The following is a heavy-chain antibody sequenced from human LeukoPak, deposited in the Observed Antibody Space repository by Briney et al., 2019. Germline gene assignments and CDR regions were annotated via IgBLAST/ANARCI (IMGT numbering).Heavy chain of an antibody. CDR3: ARVLQTGVDWFDP. V-gene: IGHV1-46*01. J-gene: IGHJ5*02. CDR1: GYTFTSYY. CDR2: INPNGGST. Sequence: ASVKVSCKASGYTFTSYYMHWVRQAPGQGLEWMGIINPNGGSTSYAQKFQGRVTMTRDTSTSTVYMELSSLRSEDTAVYYCARVLQTGVDWFDPWGQGTLVTVSS. D-gene: IGHD7-27*01.